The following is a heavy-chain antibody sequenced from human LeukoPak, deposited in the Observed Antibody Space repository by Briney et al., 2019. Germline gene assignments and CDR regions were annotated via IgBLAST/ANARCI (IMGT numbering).Heavy chain of an antibody. CDR3: ARHLPGDYVDY. CDR1: GGSISSRSHY. D-gene: IGHD4-17*01. V-gene: IGHV4-39*01. CDR2: IFYSGST. J-gene: IGHJ4*02. Sequence: SETLSLTCTLSGGSISSRSHYWGWIRQPPGKGLEWIGNIFYSGSTYYNPSLKSRVTISVDTSKSQFSLKVSSVTAADTAVYSGARHLPGDYVDYWGQGTLVTVSS.